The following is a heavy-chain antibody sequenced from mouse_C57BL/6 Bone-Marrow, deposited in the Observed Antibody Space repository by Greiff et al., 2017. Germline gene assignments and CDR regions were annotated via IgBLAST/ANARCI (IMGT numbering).Heavy chain of an antibody. D-gene: IGHD1-1*01. V-gene: IGHV1-85*01. CDR1: GYTFTSYD. CDR3: ARLEFDGSSGDWYFDV. J-gene: IGHJ1*03. CDR2: IYPRDGST. Sequence: VMLVESGPELVKPGASVKLSCKASGYTFTSYDINWVKQRPGQGLEWIGWIYPRDGSTKYNEKFKGKATLTVDTSSSTAYLELHSLPSEDSAVYFCARLEFDGSSGDWYFDVWGTETTVTVSS.